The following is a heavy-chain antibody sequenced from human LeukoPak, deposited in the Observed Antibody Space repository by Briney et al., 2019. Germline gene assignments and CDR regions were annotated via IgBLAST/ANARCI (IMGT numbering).Heavy chain of an antibody. J-gene: IGHJ4*02. CDR2: IKQDGSEK. CDR1: GFTFSSYW. D-gene: IGHD1-1*01. V-gene: IGHV3-7*01. Sequence: GGSLRLSCAASGFTFSSYWMSWVRQAPGKGLEGVANIKQDGSEKYYVDSVKGRFTISRDNAKNSLYLQMNSLGAEDTAVYYCARDRNWNYPDYWGQGTLVTVSS. CDR3: ARDRNWNYPDY.